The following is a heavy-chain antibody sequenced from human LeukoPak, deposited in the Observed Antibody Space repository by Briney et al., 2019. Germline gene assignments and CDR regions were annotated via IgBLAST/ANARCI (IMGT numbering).Heavy chain of an antibody. J-gene: IGHJ4*02. D-gene: IGHD5-12*01. CDR1: GFIFSEYY. V-gene: IGHV3-11*01. CDR3: ARQIVAGTLHH. CDR2: ISSSADIV. Sequence: PGGSLRLSCAASGFIFSEYYMSWVRQAPGKGLEWISDISSSADIVAYADSVKGRFTISRDNAKDSLFLQMSSLRADDTAVYYCARQIVAGTLHHGGQGILVTVSS.